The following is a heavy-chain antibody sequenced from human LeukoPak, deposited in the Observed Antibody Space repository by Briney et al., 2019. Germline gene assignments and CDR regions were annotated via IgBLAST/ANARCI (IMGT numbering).Heavy chain of an antibody. CDR1: GGSISSYY. V-gene: IGHV4-4*07. D-gene: IGHD6-6*01. J-gene: IGHJ4*02. Sequence: SETLSLTCTVSGGSISSYYWSWIRQPAGKGLEWIGRIYTSGSTNYNPSLKSRVTMSVDTSKNQFFLKLSSVTAADTAVYYCASTLVARCFDYWGQGTLVTVSS. CDR3: ASTLVARCFDY. CDR2: IYTSGST.